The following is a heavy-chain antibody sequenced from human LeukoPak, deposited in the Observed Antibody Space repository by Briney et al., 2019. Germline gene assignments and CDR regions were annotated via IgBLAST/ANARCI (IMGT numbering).Heavy chain of an antibody. J-gene: IGHJ3*02. CDR1: GFTFSSYG. Sequence: GGSLRLSCAASGFTFSSYGMHWVRQAPGKGLEWVAFIRYDGSNKYYADPVKGRFTISRDNSKNTLYLQMNSLRAEDTAVYYCAKDRDYGELGAFDIWGQGTMVTVSS. CDR2: IRYDGSNK. CDR3: AKDRDYGELGAFDI. V-gene: IGHV3-30*02. D-gene: IGHD4-17*01.